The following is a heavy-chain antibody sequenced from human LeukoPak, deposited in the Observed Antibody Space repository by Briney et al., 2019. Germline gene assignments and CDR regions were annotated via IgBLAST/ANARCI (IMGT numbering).Heavy chain of an antibody. D-gene: IGHD4-17*01. CDR1: GASISTYY. CDR3: ARDQAATVTYNWFDP. V-gene: IGHV4-4*07. CDR2: IYPSGGT. Sequence: SETLSLTCTVSGASISTYYWTWIRQPRGKGLEWIGRIYPSGGTNYNLSLKSRVTMSVDTSKNQFSLKLNYMAAADTAVYYCARDQAATVTYNWFDPWGQGTLVTVSS. J-gene: IGHJ5*02.